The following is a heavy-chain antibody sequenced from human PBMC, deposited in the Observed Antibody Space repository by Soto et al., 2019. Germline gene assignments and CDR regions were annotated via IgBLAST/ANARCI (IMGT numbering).Heavy chain of an antibody. Sequence: QVQLQQSGPGLVKPSQTLSLTCAISGDSVSSNSAAWNWIRQSPSRGLEWLGRTYYRSKWYNDYAVSVKSRITINPDTSKNQFSLQLNSVTPEDTAVYYCAREGATIFGVVIMGVGLSGAFDIWGQGTMVTVSS. V-gene: IGHV6-1*01. J-gene: IGHJ3*02. CDR3: AREGATIFGVVIMGVGLSGAFDI. D-gene: IGHD3-3*01. CDR1: GDSVSSNSAA. CDR2: TYYRSKWYN.